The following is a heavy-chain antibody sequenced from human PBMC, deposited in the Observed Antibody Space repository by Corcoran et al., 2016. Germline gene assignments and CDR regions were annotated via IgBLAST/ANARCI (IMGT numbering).Heavy chain of an antibody. D-gene: IGHD6-19*01. Sequence: EVQLVQSGAEVKKPGESLKISCRGSGYSFTNYWIGWVRQMPVKGLEWVGIIYPGDSDTRYSPSFQGQVTISADKSISTAYLQWSSLMASDTAIYYCARTYSSGWNDAFDVWGQGTVLTVSS. CDR1: GYSFTNYW. V-gene: IGHV5-51*01. CDR3: ARTYSSGWNDAFDV. CDR2: IYPGDSDT. J-gene: IGHJ3*01.